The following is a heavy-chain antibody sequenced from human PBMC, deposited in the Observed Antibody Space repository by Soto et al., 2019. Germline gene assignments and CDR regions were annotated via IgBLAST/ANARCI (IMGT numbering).Heavy chain of an antibody. J-gene: IGHJ5*01. CDR3: ARVRQGCSANNCYFDP. CDR1: GGSVRAPDW. V-gene: IGHV4-4*02. CDR2: VHISGHS. D-gene: IGHD1-1*01. Sequence: SETLSLTCTLSGGSVRAPDWWNWVRQSPDKGLEWIAEVHISGHSNYNPSLRSRVSVSIDSSKNQFYLNLNSVTAADTAIYYCARVRQGCSANNCYFDPWVQGTQVTV.